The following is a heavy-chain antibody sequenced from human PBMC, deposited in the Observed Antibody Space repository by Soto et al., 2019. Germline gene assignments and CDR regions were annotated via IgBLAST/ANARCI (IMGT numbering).Heavy chain of an antibody. CDR1: GGSISSYY. CDR3: ARSEGAIFGVGYCYYYAMDI. CDR2: IYTSGST. D-gene: IGHD3-3*01. Sequence: PSETLSLTCTVSGGSISSYYWSWIRQPAGKGLEWIGRIYTSGSTNYNPSLKSRVTMSVDTSKNQFSLKLSSVTAADTAVYYCARSEGAIFGVGYCYYYAMDIWGQGTTVTVS. J-gene: IGHJ6*02. V-gene: IGHV4-4*07.